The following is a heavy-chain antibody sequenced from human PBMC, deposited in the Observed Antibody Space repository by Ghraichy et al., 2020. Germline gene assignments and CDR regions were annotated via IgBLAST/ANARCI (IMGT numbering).Heavy chain of an antibody. CDR2: VYYSGTT. D-gene: IGHD3-22*01. V-gene: IGHV4-39*01. CDR3: ARTRHFTRIVVIISFDM. J-gene: IGHJ3*02. Sequence: SETLSLTCTVSGGSISSSNYYWSWIRQPPGKGLEWIGSVYYSGTTYYNPSLKSRVTVSGDTSNNQFSLNLRSVTAADAAVYYCARTRHFTRIVVIISFDMWGQGTMVTVSS. CDR1: GGSISSSNYY.